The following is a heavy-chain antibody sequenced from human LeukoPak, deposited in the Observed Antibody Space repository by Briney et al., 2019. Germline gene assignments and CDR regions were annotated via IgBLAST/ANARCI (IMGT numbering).Heavy chain of an antibody. V-gene: IGHV4-4*07. Sequence: SETLSLTCTVSGDSISDDYYTWMRQPAGKGLEWIGRIHSGGATNYNPSLMSRVTLSIDKSKKHISLRLTSVTAADTALYYCARDDGSGYTKGYEHYYYYLDVWGKGTTVTVSS. CDR2: IHSGGAT. J-gene: IGHJ6*03. D-gene: IGHD3-3*02. CDR1: GDSISDDY. CDR3: ARDDGSGYTKGYEHYYYYLDV.